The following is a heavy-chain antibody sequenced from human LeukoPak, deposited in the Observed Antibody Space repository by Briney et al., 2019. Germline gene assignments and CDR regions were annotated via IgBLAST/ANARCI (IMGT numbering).Heavy chain of an antibody. CDR1: GGSFSGYY. Sequence: SETLSLTCAVYGGSFSGYYWSWIRQPPGKGLEWIGEINHSGSTNYNPSLKSRVTISVDTSKNQFSLKLSSVTAADTAVYYCARGGYSYGWFDPWGQGTLVTVSS. V-gene: IGHV4-34*01. J-gene: IGHJ5*02. CDR2: INHSGST. CDR3: ARGGYSYGWFDP. D-gene: IGHD5-18*01.